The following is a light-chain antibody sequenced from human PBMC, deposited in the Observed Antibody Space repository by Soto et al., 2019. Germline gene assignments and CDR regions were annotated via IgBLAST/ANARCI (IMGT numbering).Light chain of an antibody. V-gene: IGKV3-20*01. J-gene: IGKJ2*01. CDR2: GAS. Sequence: EIVLTQSPGTLSLSPGERATLSCRASHSVTSSYLACYQQRPGQAPRLLIYGASSRATVIPDRFSGSGSGTDFTLTISRLEPEDFAVYYCQQYGGSPPYTFGQGTKLEIK. CDR3: QQYGGSPPYT. CDR1: HSVTSSY.